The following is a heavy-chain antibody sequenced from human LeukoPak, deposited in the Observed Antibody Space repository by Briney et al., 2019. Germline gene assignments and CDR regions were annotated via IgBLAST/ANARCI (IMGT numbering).Heavy chain of an antibody. Sequence: SETLSLTCTVSGGSISSSSYYWGWIRQPAGKGLEWTGRIYTSGSTNYNPSLKSRVTISVDTSKNQFSLKLSSVTAADTAVYYCARDGVAGSDYWGQGTLVTVSS. CDR1: GGSISSSSYY. CDR2: IYTSGST. J-gene: IGHJ4*02. CDR3: ARDGVAGSDY. D-gene: IGHD6-19*01. V-gene: IGHV4-61*02.